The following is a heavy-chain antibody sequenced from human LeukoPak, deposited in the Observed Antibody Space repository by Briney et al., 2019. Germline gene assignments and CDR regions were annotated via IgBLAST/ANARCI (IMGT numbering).Heavy chain of an antibody. CDR2: IYYSGST. V-gene: IGHV4-59*08. CDR1: GGSISSYD. D-gene: IGHD2-15*01. CDR3: ARLEAAGRYFDY. J-gene: IGHJ4*02. Sequence: SETLTLTCSVPGGSISSYDWTWIRQPPGKGLEWIGYIYYSGSTNYNPSLKSRVTISVDTSKNQFSLKLSSVTATDTAVYYCARLEAAGRYFDYWGQGTLVTVSS.